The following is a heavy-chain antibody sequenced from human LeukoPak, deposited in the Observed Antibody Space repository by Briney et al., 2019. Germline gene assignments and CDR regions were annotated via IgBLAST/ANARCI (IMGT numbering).Heavy chain of an antibody. V-gene: IGHV3-15*01. CDR3: STARDPGFYPDC. CDR1: GFTFSNAW. J-gene: IGHJ4*02. D-gene: IGHD3-9*01. CDR2: IKSKTDGGTM. Sequence: GGSLRLSCAASGFTFSNAWMSWVRQAPGKGLEWVGRIKSKTDGGTMDYAAPVKGRFTISRDDSKNTLYLQMNSLKTEDTAVYYCSTARDPGFYPDCWGQGTLVTVSS.